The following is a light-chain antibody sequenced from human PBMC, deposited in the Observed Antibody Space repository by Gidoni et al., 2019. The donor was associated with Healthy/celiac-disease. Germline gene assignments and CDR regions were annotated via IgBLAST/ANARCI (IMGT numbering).Light chain of an antibody. J-gene: IGKJ3*01. CDR2: AAS. CDR1: PGISCY. CDR3: QQLSSSPLT. V-gene: IGKV1-9*01. Sequence: DIQLTQSPSFLSASVGDRVTITCRASPGISCYLAWYQQKPGKAPKLLIYAASTLQGGVPSRFSGSGSGTEFTLTISSLQPEDFATYSCQQLSSSPLTFGPGTKVDIK.